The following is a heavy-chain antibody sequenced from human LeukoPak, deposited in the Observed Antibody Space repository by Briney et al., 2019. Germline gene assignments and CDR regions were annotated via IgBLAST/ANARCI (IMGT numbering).Heavy chain of an antibody. CDR2: IIPIFGTA. Sequence: ASVNVSCKASGGTFSSYAISWVRQAPGQGLEWMGGIIPIFGTANYAQKFQGRVTITADESTSTAYMELSSLRFEDTAVYYCARSRDGSEFDYWGQGTLVTVSS. CDR3: ARSRDGSEFDY. D-gene: IGHD5-24*01. CDR1: GGTFSSYA. V-gene: IGHV1-69*13. J-gene: IGHJ4*02.